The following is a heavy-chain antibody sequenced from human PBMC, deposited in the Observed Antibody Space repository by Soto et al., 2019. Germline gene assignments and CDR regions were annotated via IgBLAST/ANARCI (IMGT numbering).Heavy chain of an antibody. V-gene: IGHV3-48*01. Sequence: GGSLRLSCAASGFTFSSYSMNWVRQAPGKGLEWVSYISSSSSTIYYADSVKGRFTISRDNAKNSLYLQMNSLRAEDTAVYYCARDGIGQQLVPFEYWGQGTLVTVSS. CDR1: GFTFSSYS. J-gene: IGHJ4*02. CDR3: ARDGIGQQLVPFEY. D-gene: IGHD6-13*01. CDR2: ISSSSSTI.